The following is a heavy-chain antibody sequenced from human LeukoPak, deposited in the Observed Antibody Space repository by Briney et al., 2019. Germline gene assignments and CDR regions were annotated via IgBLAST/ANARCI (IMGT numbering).Heavy chain of an antibody. CDR1: GGSISNYY. V-gene: IGHV4-59*08. J-gene: IGHJ4*02. D-gene: IGHD6-19*01. CDR3: ARALIAVAGIFDY. Sequence: PSETLSLTCRVSGGSISNYYWSWIRQPPGKGLEWIGYIYYTGSTNYNPSLKSRVTISVDTSKNQFSLKLSSVTAADTAVYYCARALIAVAGIFDYWGQGTLVTVSS. CDR2: IYYTGST.